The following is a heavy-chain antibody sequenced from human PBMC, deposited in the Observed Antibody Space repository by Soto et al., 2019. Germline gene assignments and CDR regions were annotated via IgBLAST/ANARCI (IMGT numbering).Heavy chain of an antibody. J-gene: IGHJ6*03. CDR3: ARHRGSGYEYYYYYYMDV. Sequence: SETLSLPCTVSGGSISSSSYYWGWLRQPPGKGLEWIGSIYYSGSTYYNPSLKSRVTISVDTSKNQFSLKLSSVTAADTAVYYCARHRGSGYEYYYYYYMDVWGKGTTVTVSS. V-gene: IGHV4-39*01. CDR2: IYYSGST. CDR1: GGSISSSSYY. D-gene: IGHD5-12*01.